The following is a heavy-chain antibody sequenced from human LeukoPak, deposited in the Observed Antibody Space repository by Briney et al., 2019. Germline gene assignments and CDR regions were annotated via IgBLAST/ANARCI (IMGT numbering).Heavy chain of an antibody. CDR2: INHSGST. J-gene: IGHJ4*02. Sequence: PSETLSLTCAVYGGSFSGYYWSWIRQPPGKGLEWIGEINHSGSTNYNPSLKSRVTISVDTSKNQFPLKLSSVTAADTAVYYCASREMATIDIGGQGTLVTVSS. V-gene: IGHV4-34*01. CDR1: GGSFSGYY. D-gene: IGHD5-24*01. CDR3: ASREMATIDI.